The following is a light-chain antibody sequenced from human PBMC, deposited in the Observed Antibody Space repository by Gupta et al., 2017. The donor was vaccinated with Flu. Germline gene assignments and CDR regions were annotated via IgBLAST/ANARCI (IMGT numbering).Light chain of an antibody. J-gene: IGKJ1*01. CDR1: QGIGST. CDR3: HQRSTFPWT. CDR2: YPS. V-gene: IGKV6-21*01. Sequence: PVFQSGIAQETVFIIIRASQGIGSTINWYHERPYLSPKVLIQYPSGYGSGVPSTHSGTASSTHFTLTINSLVVEDAATYYCHQRSTFPWTFGQGTKVEIK.